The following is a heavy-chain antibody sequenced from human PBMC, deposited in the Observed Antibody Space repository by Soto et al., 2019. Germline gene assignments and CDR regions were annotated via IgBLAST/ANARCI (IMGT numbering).Heavy chain of an antibody. J-gene: IGHJ4*02. Sequence: QVQLVQSGAEVKNPGASVKVSCKTSGYTFTKYGVGWVRQAPGQGLEWMGWISGSSGNANYAEKVQGRITLTTDTSTSTAYIELRSLRPDDTAVYYCAREMAGLGGEYDSWGQGTLVTVSS. CDR1: GYTFTKYG. V-gene: IGHV1-18*01. D-gene: IGHD3-16*01. CDR3: AREMAGLGGEYDS. CDR2: ISGSSGNA.